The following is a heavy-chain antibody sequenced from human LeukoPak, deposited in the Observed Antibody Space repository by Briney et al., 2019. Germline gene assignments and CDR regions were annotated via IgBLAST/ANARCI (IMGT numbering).Heavy chain of an antibody. CDR2: ISYDGSNK. CDR1: GFTFSSYA. CDR3: AKSSGYNWNYRVKGNYFDY. J-gene: IGHJ4*02. V-gene: IGHV3-30-3*02. Sequence: PGGSLRLSCAASGFTFSSYAMHWVRQAPGKGLEWVAVISYDGSNKYYADSVKGRFTISRDNSKKTLYLQMNSLRAEDTAVYYCAKSSGYNWNYRVKGNYFDYWGQGTLVTVSS. D-gene: IGHD1-7*01.